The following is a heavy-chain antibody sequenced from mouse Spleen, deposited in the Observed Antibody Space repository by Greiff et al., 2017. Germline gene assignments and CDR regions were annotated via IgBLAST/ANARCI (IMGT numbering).Heavy chain of an antibody. J-gene: IGHJ1*01. CDR1: GFTFSDYG. D-gene: IGHD2-1*01. CDR2: ISSGSSTI. CDR3: ARSYGNYRWYFDV. V-gene: IGHV5-17*01. Sequence: EVQGVEPGGGLVKPGASLKLSGAASGFTFSDYGMHWVRQAPEKGLEWVAYISSGSSTIYYADTVKGRSTISRDNAKNTPFLQMTSLRSEGSAMYYCARSYGNYRWYFDVWGAGTPVTVAS.